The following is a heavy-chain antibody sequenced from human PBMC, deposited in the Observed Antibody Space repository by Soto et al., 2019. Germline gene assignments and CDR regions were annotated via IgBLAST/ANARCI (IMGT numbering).Heavy chain of an antibody. CDR1: GFTFSIYA. V-gene: IGHV3-23*04. CDR2: ITNNGDTT. Sequence: EKQLVESGGALAQPGGSLRLSCVGSGFTFSIYALTWVRQAPGKGLEWVSLITNNGDTTFFGDSVKGRFSISRDNSKNTLYLQLENLRAEDTAVYYCAMSAGYGGAFYVWGQGTMVAVSS. D-gene: IGHD5-12*01. J-gene: IGHJ3*01. CDR3: AMSAGYGGAFYV.